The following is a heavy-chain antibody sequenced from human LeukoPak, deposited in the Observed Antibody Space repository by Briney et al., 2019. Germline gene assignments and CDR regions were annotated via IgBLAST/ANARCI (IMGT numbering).Heavy chain of an antibody. D-gene: IGHD6-19*01. Sequence: GGSLRLSCAASGFTVSSDYMSWVRQAPGERLEWVSVTYSGGSTYYADSVKGRFSISRDNSKNTLYLQMHSLRAEDTAVYYCARRTHGSGSCWGQGTLVTVSS. CDR3: ARRTHGSGSC. V-gene: IGHV3-66*04. CDR2: TYSGGST. J-gene: IGHJ4*02. CDR1: GFTVSSDY.